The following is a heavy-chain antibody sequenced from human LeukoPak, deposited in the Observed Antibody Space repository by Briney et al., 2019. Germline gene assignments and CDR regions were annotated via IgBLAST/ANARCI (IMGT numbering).Heavy chain of an antibody. J-gene: IGHJ4*02. CDR2: IYYSGST. D-gene: IGHD3-16*01. CDR3: ARAPGIMSGNWRFDY. V-gene: IGHV4-59*12. Sequence: SETLSLTCTVSGGSISPYYWTWIRQPPGKGLEWIGYIYYSGSTNYNPSLTSRVTMSVDTSKDQFSLKLSSVTAADTAVYYCARAPGIMSGNWRFDYWGQGTLVIVSS. CDR1: GGSISPYY.